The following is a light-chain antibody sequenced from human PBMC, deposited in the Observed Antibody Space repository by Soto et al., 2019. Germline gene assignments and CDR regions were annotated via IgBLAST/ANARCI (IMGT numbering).Light chain of an antibody. Sequence: EIVLTQSPATLSSSPGDRATLSCRASQRVSSYLAWYQQKPGQAPRLLIYAASNRATGIPARFSGSGSGTDFTLTISSLQPEDFAVYYCLQRSNWPLTFGGGTKVEIK. CDR1: QRVSSY. CDR3: LQRSNWPLT. V-gene: IGKV3-11*01. CDR2: AAS. J-gene: IGKJ4*01.